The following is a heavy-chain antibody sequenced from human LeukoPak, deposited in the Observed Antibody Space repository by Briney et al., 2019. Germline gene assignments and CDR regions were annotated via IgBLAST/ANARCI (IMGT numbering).Heavy chain of an antibody. CDR1: GYTFTSYY. Sequence: GASVKVSCKASGYTFTSYYMHWVRQAPGQGLEWMGIINPSGGSTSYAQKFQGRVTMTRDMSTSTVYMELSSLRSEDTAVYYCARAGFWSGYYSRDYYYYYYMDVWGKGTTVTVS. CDR2: INPSGGST. V-gene: IGHV1-46*01. D-gene: IGHD3-3*01. CDR3: ARAGFWSGYYSRDYYYYYYMDV. J-gene: IGHJ6*03.